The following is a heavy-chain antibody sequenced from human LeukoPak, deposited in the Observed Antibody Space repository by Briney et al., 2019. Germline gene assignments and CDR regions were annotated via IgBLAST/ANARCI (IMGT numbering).Heavy chain of an antibody. CDR1: GFTFSSYA. D-gene: IGHD3-10*01. CDR3: AREGSMVRGAVDY. Sequence: PGGSLRLSCAASGFTFSSYAMHWVRQAPGKGLEWVAVISYDGSNKYYADSVKGRFTISRDNSKNTPYLQMNSLRAEDTAVYYCAREGSMVRGAVDYWGQGTLVTVSS. J-gene: IGHJ4*02. V-gene: IGHV3-30-3*01. CDR2: ISYDGSNK.